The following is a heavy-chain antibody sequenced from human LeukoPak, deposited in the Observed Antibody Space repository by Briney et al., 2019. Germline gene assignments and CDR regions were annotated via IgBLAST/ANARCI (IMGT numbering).Heavy chain of an antibody. Sequence: GASVTVSFRTSGYIFTTYYMHWVRQAPGQGLEWMGIINPNGGSTIYSQKFQGRVTMTRDMSTSTVYMELSSLRSEDTAVYYCARDLVLAAIRVGLDLWGQGTLVTVSS. CDR3: ARDLVLAAIRVGLDL. D-gene: IGHD5-24*01. J-gene: IGHJ4*02. CDR2: INPNGGST. V-gene: IGHV1-46*01. CDR1: GYIFTTYY.